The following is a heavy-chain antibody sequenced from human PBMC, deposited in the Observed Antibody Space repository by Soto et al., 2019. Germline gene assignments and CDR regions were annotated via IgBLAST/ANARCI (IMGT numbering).Heavy chain of an antibody. D-gene: IGHD1-1*01. Sequence: EVHLLESGGGLVEPGGSVRLSCAASGFIFSNYGMSWVRQAPGKGLEWVSGIRGSGDDTYYADNVRGRFTISRDNSNSTLYMEMNSLRVEDTAVYFCAKGYWGSTHWSPADHGGQGTRVTVSS. V-gene: IGHV3-23*01. CDR3: AKGYWGSTHWSPADH. J-gene: IGHJ4*01. CDR2: IRGSGDDT. CDR1: GFIFSNYG.